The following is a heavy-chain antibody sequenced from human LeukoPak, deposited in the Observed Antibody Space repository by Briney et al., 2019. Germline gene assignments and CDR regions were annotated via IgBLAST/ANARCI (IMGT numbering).Heavy chain of an antibody. J-gene: IGHJ4*02. Sequence: ASVKVSCKASGGTFSSYAISWVRQAPGQGLEWMGRIIPVLGIANYAQKFQGRVTITADKSTSTAYMELSSLRSEDTAVYYCARAGYSGYVFDYWGQGTLVTVSS. CDR3: ARAGYSGYVFDY. D-gene: IGHD5-12*01. CDR1: GGTFSSYA. V-gene: IGHV1-69*04. CDR2: IIPVLGIA.